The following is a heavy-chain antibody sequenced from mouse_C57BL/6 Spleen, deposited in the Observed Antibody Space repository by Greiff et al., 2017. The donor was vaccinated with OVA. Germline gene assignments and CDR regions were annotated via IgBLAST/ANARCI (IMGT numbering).Heavy chain of an antibody. CDR3: ARYNWDGAY. J-gene: IGHJ3*01. Sequence: VQLQQSGAELVKPGASVTISCKASGYAFSSYWMHWVKQRPGKGLEWIGQLYPGDGDPNYNEKFKGKATLTADKSSSTAYMQLSSLTSEDSAVYFCARYNWDGAYWGQGTLVTVSA. V-gene: IGHV1-80*01. CDR1: GYAFSSYW. CDR2: LYPGDGDP. D-gene: IGHD4-1*02.